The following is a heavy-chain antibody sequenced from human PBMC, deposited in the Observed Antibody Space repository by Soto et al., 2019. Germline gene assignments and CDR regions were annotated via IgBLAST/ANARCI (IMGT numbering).Heavy chain of an antibody. Sequence: GGSLRLSCAASGFTFSSYGMHWVRQAPGKGLEWVAVISYDGSNKYYADSVKGRFTISRDNSKNTLYLQMNSLRAEDTAVYYCAKLAAVQKYYYYGMDVWGQGTTVTVSS. CDR1: GFTFSSYG. D-gene: IGHD1-1*01. CDR2: ISYDGSNK. V-gene: IGHV3-30*18. CDR3: AKLAAVQKYYYYGMDV. J-gene: IGHJ6*02.